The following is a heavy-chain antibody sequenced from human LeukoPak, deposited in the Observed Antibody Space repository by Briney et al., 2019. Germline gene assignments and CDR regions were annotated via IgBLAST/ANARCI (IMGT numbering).Heavy chain of an antibody. Sequence: GGSLRLSCAASGFAFSRYSMNWVRQAPGEGLEWVSSISYSGPHMFYADSVRGRFTISRDNAENSLFLQMNSLRAEDTAVYYCARAFHDYWGQGTLVTVSS. CDR1: GFAFSRYS. J-gene: IGHJ4*02. V-gene: IGHV3-21*01. CDR2: ISYSGPHM. CDR3: ARAFHDY.